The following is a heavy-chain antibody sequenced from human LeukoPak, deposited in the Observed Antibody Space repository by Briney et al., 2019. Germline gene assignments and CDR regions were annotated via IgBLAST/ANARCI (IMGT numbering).Heavy chain of an antibody. J-gene: IGHJ6*03. CDR3: ARGYHAISSGHWDYYYYYMDV. V-gene: IGHV1-69*13. CDR1: GGTFSSYA. Sequence: SVKVSCKASGGTFSSYAISWVRQAPGQGLEWRGGIIPIFGTANYAQKFQGRVTITADESTSTAYMELSSLRSEDTAVYYCARGYHAISSGHWDYYYYYMDVWGKGTTVTVSS. CDR2: IIPIFGTA. D-gene: IGHD3-22*01.